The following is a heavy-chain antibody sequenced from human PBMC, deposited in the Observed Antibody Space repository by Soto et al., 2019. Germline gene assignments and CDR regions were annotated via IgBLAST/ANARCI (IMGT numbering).Heavy chain of an antibody. CDR1: GYTVTSYY. CDR2: INTVGGST. CDR3: ARDYGSGSLHGHWFDP. J-gene: IGHJ5*02. V-gene: IGHV1-46*01. D-gene: IGHD3-10*01. Sequence: QVQLVQSGAEVKKPGASVKVSCKASGYTVTSYYMHWVRQAAVQGLEWMGIINTVGGSTSYAQKFPGRVTKARDTCTSTVFKELSSLRSEDTARYYCARDYGSGSLHGHWFDPWGQGTLVTVSS.